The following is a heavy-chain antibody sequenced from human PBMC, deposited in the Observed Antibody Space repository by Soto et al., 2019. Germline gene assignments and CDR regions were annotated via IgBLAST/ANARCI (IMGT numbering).Heavy chain of an antibody. J-gene: IGHJ4*02. V-gene: IGHV4-34*01. CDR3: ASRGLEIAVAASGFDY. CDR2: INHSGST. Sequence: SETLSLTCAVYGGSFSGYYWSWIRQPPGKGLEWIGEINHSGSTNYNPSLKSRVTISVDTSKNQFSLKLSSVTAADTAVYYCASRGLEIAVAASGFDYWGQGTLVTVSS. D-gene: IGHD6-19*01. CDR1: GGSFSGYY.